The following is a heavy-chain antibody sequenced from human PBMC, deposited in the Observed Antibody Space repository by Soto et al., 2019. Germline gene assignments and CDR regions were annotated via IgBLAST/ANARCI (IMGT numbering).Heavy chain of an antibody. J-gene: IGHJ4*02. CDR2: IDPSDSYT. CDR3: ARLSPGFNDY. V-gene: IGHV5-10-1*01. CDR1: GYKFTSYW. Sequence: PGESLKISCTGSGYKFTSYWISWVRQMPGKGLEWMGRIDPSDSYTDYSPSFQGHVTFSGDKSISTVYLQWSSLQASDTAMYYCARLSPGFNDYWGQGTLVIVSS.